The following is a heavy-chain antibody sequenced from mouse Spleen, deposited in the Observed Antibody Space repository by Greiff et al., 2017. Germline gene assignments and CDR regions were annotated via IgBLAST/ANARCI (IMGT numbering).Heavy chain of an antibody. CDR1: GFTFSSYA. Sequence: EVQGVESGGGLVKPGGSLKLSCAASGFTFSSYAMSWVRQTPEKRLEWVATISSGGSYTYYPDSVKGRFTISRDNAKNTLYLQMSSLRSEDTAMYYCARDYYGSNPRFFDYWGQGTTLTVSS. J-gene: IGHJ2*01. CDR2: ISSGGSYT. V-gene: IGHV5-9-3*01. CDR3: ARDYYGSNPRFFDY. D-gene: IGHD1-1*01.